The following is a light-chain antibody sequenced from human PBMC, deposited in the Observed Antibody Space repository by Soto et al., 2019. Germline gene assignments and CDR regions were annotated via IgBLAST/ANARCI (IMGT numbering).Light chain of an antibody. V-gene: IGLV2-23*01. CDR2: EGS. CDR1: SSDVGSYNL. Sequence: QSALTQPASVSGSPGQSITISRTGTSSDVGSYNLVSWYQQHSGKAPKLMIYEGSKRPSGVSNRFSGSKSGNTASLTISGLQAEDEADYYCCSYAGSSTLVFGGGTKLTVL. J-gene: IGLJ2*01. CDR3: CSYAGSSTLV.